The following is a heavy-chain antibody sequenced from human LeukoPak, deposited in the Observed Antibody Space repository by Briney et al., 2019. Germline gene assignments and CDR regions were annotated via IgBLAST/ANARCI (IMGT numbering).Heavy chain of an antibody. CDR3: AKVATRYHDSSGYYSHYFDY. D-gene: IGHD3-22*01. J-gene: IGHJ4*02. CDR1: GFTPAAYA. Sequence: GRSLSLSCAVSGFTPAAYAMHWVRPAPERGLERVSGFRWNSGSIGYADSVKGRFTISRDNAKNSLYLQMNSLRAEDMALYYCAKVATRYHDSSGYYSHYFDYWGQGTLVTVSS. V-gene: IGHV3-9*02. CDR2: FRWNSGSI.